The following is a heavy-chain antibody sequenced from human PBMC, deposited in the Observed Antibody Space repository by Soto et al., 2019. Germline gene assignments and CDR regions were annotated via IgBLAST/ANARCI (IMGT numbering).Heavy chain of an antibody. Sequence: SLRVSCTASGFTFGDYAMSWFRQAPGKGLEWVGFIRSKAYGGTTEYAASVKGRFTISRDDSKSIDYLQMNSLKTEDTAVYYCTRVYWYYYHPSGTLLWDQGTLLTVSS. D-gene: IGHD3-22*01. J-gene: IGHJ4*02. CDR1: GFTFGDYA. CDR2: IRSKAYGGTT. CDR3: TRVYWYYYHPSGTLL. V-gene: IGHV3-49*03.